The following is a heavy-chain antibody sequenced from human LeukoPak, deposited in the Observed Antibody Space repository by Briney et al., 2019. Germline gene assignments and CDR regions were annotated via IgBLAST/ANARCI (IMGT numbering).Heavy chain of an antibody. J-gene: IGHJ4*02. CDR3: AKDQVAYDSSGYCDY. CDR2: ISGSGGST. CDR1: GFTFSSYA. Sequence: SGGSLRLSCAASGFTFSSYAMSWVRQAPGKGLEWVSAISGSGGSTYYADSVKGRFTISRDNSKNTLYLQMNSLRAEDTAVYYCAKDQVAYDSSGYCDYWGQGTLVTVSS. V-gene: IGHV3-23*01. D-gene: IGHD3-22*01.